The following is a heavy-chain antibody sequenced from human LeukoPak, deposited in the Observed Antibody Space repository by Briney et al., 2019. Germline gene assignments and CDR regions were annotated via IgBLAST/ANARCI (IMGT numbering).Heavy chain of an antibody. CDR2: IYYSGST. CDR3: ARVRVTVAATYFDY. Sequence: SETLSLTCTVSGCSISSYYWSWVRQPPGKGLEWIGYIYYSGSTNYNPSHKSRVTISVDTSKNQTSLKLSSVTAADTAVYYYARVRVTVAATYFDYWGQGTLVTVSS. V-gene: IGHV4-59*01. CDR1: GCSISSYY. D-gene: IGHD6-19*01. J-gene: IGHJ4*02.